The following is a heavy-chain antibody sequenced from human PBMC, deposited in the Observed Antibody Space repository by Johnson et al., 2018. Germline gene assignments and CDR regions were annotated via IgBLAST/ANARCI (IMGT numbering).Heavy chain of an antibody. J-gene: IGHJ6*02. CDR1: GFTFDDYT. D-gene: IGHD3-16*01. Sequence: EVQLVETGGAVVQPEGSLRLSCAASGFTFDDYTMHWVRPAPGRGLAWVSLITWDGGRTDDADYVKGRFTLSRDSSKHALYLQMNSLRTAETTLYYCAKDFGREGRDSVWGSWRNDYYYYAMDVWGQGTTVTVSS. V-gene: IGHV3-43*01. CDR3: AKDFGREGRDSVWGSWRNDYYYYAMDV. CDR2: ITWDGGRT.